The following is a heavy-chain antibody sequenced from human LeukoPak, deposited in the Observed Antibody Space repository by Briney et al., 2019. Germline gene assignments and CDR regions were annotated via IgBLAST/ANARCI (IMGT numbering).Heavy chain of an antibody. V-gene: IGHV4-59*01. D-gene: IGHD6-19*01. CDR1: GGSISSYY. CDR2: IYYSGST. Sequence: PSETLSLTCTVSGGSISSYYWSWIRQPPGKGLEGIGYIYYSGSTNYNPSLKSRVTISVDTSKNQFSLKLSSVTAADTAVYYCARDLSSGWYGGFQNWFDPWGQGTLVTVAS. CDR3: ARDLSSGWYGGFQNWFDP. J-gene: IGHJ5*02.